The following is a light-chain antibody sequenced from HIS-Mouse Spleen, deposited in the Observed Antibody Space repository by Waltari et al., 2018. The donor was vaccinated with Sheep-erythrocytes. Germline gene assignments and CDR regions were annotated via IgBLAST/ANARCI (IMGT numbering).Light chain of an antibody. CDR1: SSDVGGYNY. J-gene: IGLJ3*02. V-gene: IGLV2-8*01. Sequence: QSALTQPRSVSGSPGQSVTISCTGTSSDVGGYNYVSWYQQHPGKAPKLMIYEVSKRPSGVPDPFSGSKSGNTASLTVSGLQAEDEADYYCSSYAGSNNWVFGGGTKLTVL. CDR3: SSYAGSNNWV. CDR2: EVS.